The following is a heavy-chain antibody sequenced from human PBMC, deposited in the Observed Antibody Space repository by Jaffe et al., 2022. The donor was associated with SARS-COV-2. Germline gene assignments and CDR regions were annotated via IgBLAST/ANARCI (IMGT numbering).Heavy chain of an antibody. Sequence: QLQLQESGPGLVKPSETLSLTCTVSGDSISSSTYSWGWIRQPPGKGLEWIASFHYGGATYFNPSLKSRVTISEDTSKDQFSLKLRSVTAADTAVYYCVREWELLGDFDFWGQGTLVTVSS. D-gene: IGHD1-26*01. CDR2: FHYGGAT. J-gene: IGHJ4*02. CDR1: GDSISSSTYS. CDR3: VREWELLGDFDF. V-gene: IGHV4-39*02.